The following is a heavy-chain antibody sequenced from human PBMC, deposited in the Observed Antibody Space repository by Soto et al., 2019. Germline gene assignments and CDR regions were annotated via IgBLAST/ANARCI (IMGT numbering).Heavy chain of an antibody. CDR1: GGTFSTYP. Sequence: QVQLVQSGAEVRMPGSSVKVSCKASGGTFSTYPINWVRQAPGQGLEWMGGIIPLFGTTNYAQKFKGRVTITADASTSTAYMALLSLRAEDADVYDCESCATHGSSWYCWFEPWGQGTLVTVSS. CDR3: ESCATHGSSWYCWFEP. J-gene: IGHJ5*02. V-gene: IGHV1-69*01. CDR2: IIPLFGTT. D-gene: IGHD6-13*01.